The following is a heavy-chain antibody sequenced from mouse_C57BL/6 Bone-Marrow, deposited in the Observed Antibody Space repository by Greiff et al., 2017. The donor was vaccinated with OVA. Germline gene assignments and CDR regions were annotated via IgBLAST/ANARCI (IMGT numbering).Heavy chain of an antibody. D-gene: IGHD1-1*01. CDR1: GYTFTDYY. V-gene: IGHV1-26*01. J-gene: IGHJ2*01. CDR3: ARGYGRLFDY. Sequence: VQLQQSGPELVKPGASVKISCKASGYTFTDYYMNWVKQSHGKSLEWIGDIIPNNGGTSYNQKFKGKATLTVDKSSSTAYMELRSLTSEDSAVYYCARGYGRLFDYWGQGTTLTVSS. CDR2: IIPNNGGT.